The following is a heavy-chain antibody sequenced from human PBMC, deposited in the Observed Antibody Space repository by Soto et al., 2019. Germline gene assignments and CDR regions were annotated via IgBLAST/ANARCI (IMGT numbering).Heavy chain of an antibody. D-gene: IGHD3-10*01. CDR3: ARDTNYYASGSGVDY. CDR2: ISSSSTYI. V-gene: IGHV3-21*01. CDR1: GFTFSSYS. Sequence: PGGSLRLSCAASGFTFSSYSMTWVRQAPGKGLEWVSSISSSSTYIHYGDSVKGRFTISRDNAKNSLNLQMNSLGAEDTAVYFCARDTNYYASGSGVDYWGQGILVTVS. J-gene: IGHJ4*02.